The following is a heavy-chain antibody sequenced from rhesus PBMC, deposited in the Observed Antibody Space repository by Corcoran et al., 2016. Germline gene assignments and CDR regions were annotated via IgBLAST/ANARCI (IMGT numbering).Heavy chain of an antibody. Sequence: EVQLVASGGGLETPGGPRSLFWAAPGSPFSTHSLAWFGQSPGKGCEGVSRISNGGCSTGYADAVKGRVTISRENAKNTLYFQMNSLRAEDTAVYYWARDLIGKRGDWGQGVLVTVSS. D-gene: IGHD4-35*01. V-gene: IGHV3-178*01. CDR3: ARDLIGKRGD. CDR1: GSPFSTHS. CDR2: ISNGGCST. J-gene: IGHJ4*01.